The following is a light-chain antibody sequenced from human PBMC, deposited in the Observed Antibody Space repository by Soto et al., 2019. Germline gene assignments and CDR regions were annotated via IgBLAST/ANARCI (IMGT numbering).Light chain of an antibody. CDR1: QNVNSN. CDR2: GAS. CDR3: QQYYSWPPLT. Sequence: EVVMTQSPVTLSVSPGERATLSCRASQNVNSNLAWYRQKPGQAPRLLIYGASTRATGIPARFSGSGSGTEFTLTISSLQSEDFAIYYCQQYYSWPPLTFGGGIKVEI. J-gene: IGKJ4*01. V-gene: IGKV3-15*01.